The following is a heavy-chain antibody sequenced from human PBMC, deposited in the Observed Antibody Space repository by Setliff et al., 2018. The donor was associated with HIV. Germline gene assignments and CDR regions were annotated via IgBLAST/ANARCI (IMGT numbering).Heavy chain of an antibody. CDR3: ARVVLLEPLTPGGTFDI. Sequence: SETLSLTCTVSGVSVSRDGYYWSWIRQLPGKDLEWIAFISYIGTTFYNPSLKSRLTISRVPAKSQFSLKLSSVTAADTAVYYCARVVLLEPLTPGGTFDIWGQGTTVTVSS. J-gene: IGHJ3*02. CDR1: GVSVSRDGYY. V-gene: IGHV4-31*03. CDR2: ISYIGTT. D-gene: IGHD3-16*01.